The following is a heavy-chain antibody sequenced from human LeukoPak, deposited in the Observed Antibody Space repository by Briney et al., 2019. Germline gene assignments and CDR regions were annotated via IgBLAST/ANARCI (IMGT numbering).Heavy chain of an antibody. Sequence: PSETLSHTCTVSGGSISSYYWSWIRQPPGKGLEWIAYIYYSGGTNYNPSLKSRVTMSVDTSKNQFSLNLSSVTAADTAVYYCARDKGVGWFDPWGQGTLVTVSS. D-gene: IGHD3-16*01. V-gene: IGHV4-59*01. J-gene: IGHJ5*02. CDR2: IYYSGGT. CDR1: GGSISSYY. CDR3: ARDKGVGWFDP.